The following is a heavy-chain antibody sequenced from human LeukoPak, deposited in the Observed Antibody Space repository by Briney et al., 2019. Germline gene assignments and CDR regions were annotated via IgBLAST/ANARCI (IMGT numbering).Heavy chain of an antibody. CDR2: ISSSATTI. Sequence: GGSLRLSCAASGFTYSTYWMSWVRQAPGKGLEWVSYISSSATTIYYPDSVKGRFTISRDNSKNTLYLQMNSLRAEDTAVYYCANRKYDSSGFDYWGQGTLVTVSS. CDR1: GFTYSTYW. D-gene: IGHD3-22*01. CDR3: ANRKYDSSGFDY. V-gene: IGHV3-48*01. J-gene: IGHJ4*02.